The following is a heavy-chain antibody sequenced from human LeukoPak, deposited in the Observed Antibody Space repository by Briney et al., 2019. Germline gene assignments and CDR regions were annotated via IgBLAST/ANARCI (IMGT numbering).Heavy chain of an antibody. CDR1: GYDFTSVG. CDR3: ARAGSGSGSYFDY. Sequence: GAAVKVSCKASGYDFTSVGITWVRQAPGQGLEWMGWISAYNGNSRYVQKLQGRVTMTTDTSTSTAYMELRSLRFDDTAVYYCARAGSGSGSYFDYWGQGTLVTVSA. CDR2: ISAYNGNS. V-gene: IGHV1-18*01. J-gene: IGHJ4*02. D-gene: IGHD6-19*01.